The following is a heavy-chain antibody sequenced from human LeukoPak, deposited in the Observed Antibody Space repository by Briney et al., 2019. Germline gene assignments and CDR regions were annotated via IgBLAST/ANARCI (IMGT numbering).Heavy chain of an antibody. CDR1: GGSISSSNW. CDR3: ARAFHPPDFAFGRAPYYFDL. V-gene: IGHV4-4*02. J-gene: IGHJ4*01. D-gene: IGHD3-16*01. CDR2: IYHSGST. Sequence: PSETLSLTCAVSGGSISSSNWWSWVRQPPGKGLEWIGEIYHSGSTYYNLSLKSRVSISVDTSKNQFSLKVTSLTAADTAVYYCARAFHPPDFAFGRAPYYFDLWGQGTLVTVSS.